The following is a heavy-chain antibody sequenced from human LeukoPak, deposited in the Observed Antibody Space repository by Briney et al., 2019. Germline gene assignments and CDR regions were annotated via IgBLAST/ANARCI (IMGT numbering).Heavy chain of an antibody. CDR1: GYTFTSYD. CDR2: MNPNSGNT. CDR3: ATTSSFTNYYYMDV. J-gene: IGHJ6*03. D-gene: IGHD1-1*01. Sequence: GASVKVSCKASGYTFTSYDINWVRQATGQGLEWMGWMNPNSGNTGYAQKFHGRVAITRNTSISTAYMELSSLRSEDTAVYYCATTSSFTNYYYMDVWGKGTTVTVSS. V-gene: IGHV1-8*03.